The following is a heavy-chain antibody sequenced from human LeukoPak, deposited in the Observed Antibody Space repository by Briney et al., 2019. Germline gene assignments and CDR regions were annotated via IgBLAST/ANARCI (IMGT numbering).Heavy chain of an antibody. Sequence: GESLKISCKGSGYSFSSYGMGWVRQMPVKGLEWMAIIYPSDSDTTYSPSFQGQVTVSVDKSINTAYLQWSSLKASDTAMYYCARRESGSYFNWGQGTLVTVSS. V-gene: IGHV5-51*01. CDR2: IYPSDSDT. D-gene: IGHD1-26*01. CDR1: GYSFSSYG. J-gene: IGHJ4*02. CDR3: ARRESGSYFN.